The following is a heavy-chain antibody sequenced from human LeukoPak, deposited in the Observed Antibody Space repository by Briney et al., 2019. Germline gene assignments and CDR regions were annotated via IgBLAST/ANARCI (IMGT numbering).Heavy chain of an antibody. D-gene: IGHD1-26*01. V-gene: IGHV3-23*01. CDR2: ISGSGGST. J-gene: IGHJ4*02. Sequence: GGSLRLSCAASGFTFSSYAMSWVRQAPGKGLEWVSAISGSGGSTYYADSVKGRFTISRDNSKNTPYLQMNSLRAEDTAVYYCAKDALSGSHYFGFDYWGQGTLVTVSS. CDR1: GFTFSSYA. CDR3: AKDALSGSHYFGFDY.